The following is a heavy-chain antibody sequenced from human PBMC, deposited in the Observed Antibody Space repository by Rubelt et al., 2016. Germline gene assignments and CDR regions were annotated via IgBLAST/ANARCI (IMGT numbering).Heavy chain of an antibody. CDR1: GFTFSSYG. V-gene: IGHV3-33*01. CDR2: IWYDGSNK. Sequence: GSGGGVVQPGRSLRLSCAASGFTFSSYGMHWVRQAPGKALEWVAVIWYDGSNKYYADSVKGRFTISRDNSKNTLYLQMNSLRADDTAVDYCARGAYFDYWGQGTLVTVSS. CDR3: ARGAYFDY. J-gene: IGHJ4*01.